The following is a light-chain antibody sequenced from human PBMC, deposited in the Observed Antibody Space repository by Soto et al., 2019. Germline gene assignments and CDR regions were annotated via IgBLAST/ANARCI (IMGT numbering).Light chain of an antibody. V-gene: IGLV1-40*01. Sequence: QSVLTQPPSVSGAPGQRVTISCTGSSSNIGAGYDVHWYQQLPGTAPKLLIYGNSNRPSGVPDRFSGSKSGTSASLAITGLQAEDEADYYCQSYDSRCEGVVFGGGTKLTVL. CDR1: SSNIGAGYD. CDR3: QSYDSRCEGVV. J-gene: IGLJ2*01. CDR2: GNS.